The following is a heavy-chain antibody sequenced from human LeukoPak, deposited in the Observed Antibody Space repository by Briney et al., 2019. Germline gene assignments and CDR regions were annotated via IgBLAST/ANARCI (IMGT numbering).Heavy chain of an antibody. CDR1: GGSISSSSYY. J-gene: IGHJ3*02. CDR2: IYYSGST. Sequence: SETLSLTCTVSGGSISSSSYYWGWIRQPPGKGLEWIGSIYYSGSTYYNPSLKSRVTISVDTSKNQFSLKLSSVTAADTAVYYCASPNVVVITTIHAFDIWGQGTMVTVSS. CDR3: ASPNVVVITTIHAFDI. D-gene: IGHD3-22*01. V-gene: IGHV4-39*07.